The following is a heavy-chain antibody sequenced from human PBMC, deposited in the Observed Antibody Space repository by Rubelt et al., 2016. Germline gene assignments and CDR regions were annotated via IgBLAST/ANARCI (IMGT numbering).Heavy chain of an antibody. Sequence: QVQLVQSGAEVKKPGASVKVSCKASGYTFTGYYMHWVRQAPGQGLEWVGRINPNSGGTNYALKFQGRVTMTRETSITTAYMELSRLRSDDTAVFYCARESSSGWYIDYWGQGTLVTVSS. CDR1: GYTFTGYY. V-gene: IGHV1-2*06. D-gene: IGHD6-19*01. CDR3: ARESSSGWYIDY. J-gene: IGHJ4*02. CDR2: INPNSGGT.